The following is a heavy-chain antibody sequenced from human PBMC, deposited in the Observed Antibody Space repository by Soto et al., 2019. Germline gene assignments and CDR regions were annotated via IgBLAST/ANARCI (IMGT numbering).Heavy chain of an antibody. CDR2: INQSGIT. Sequence: PSETLSLTCAVYGGSFSGYYWSWIRQPPGKGLEWIGEINQSGITNYNPSLKSRVTISEHTSRNQFSLKLTSVTAADTAIYYCARGGRGGSRPTNSWGQGTPVTVSS. V-gene: IGHV4-34*01. D-gene: IGHD3-10*01. CDR3: ARGGRGGSRPTNS. CDR1: GGSFSGYY. J-gene: IGHJ4*02.